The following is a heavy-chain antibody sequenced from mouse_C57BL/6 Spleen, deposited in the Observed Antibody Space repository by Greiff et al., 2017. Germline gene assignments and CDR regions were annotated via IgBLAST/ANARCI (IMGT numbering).Heavy chain of an antibody. J-gene: IGHJ3*01. CDR3: ARQSPFYGSTQGAWFAY. D-gene: IGHD1-1*01. V-gene: IGHV1-81*01. CDR2: IYPRSGNT. Sequence: VKLMESGAELARPGASVKLSCKASGYTFTSYGISWVKQRTGQGLEWIGEIYPRSGNTYYNEKVKGKATLTADKDSSTAYMELRSLTSEDSSVYFCARQSPFYGSTQGAWFAYWGQGTLVTVSA. CDR1: GYTFTSYG.